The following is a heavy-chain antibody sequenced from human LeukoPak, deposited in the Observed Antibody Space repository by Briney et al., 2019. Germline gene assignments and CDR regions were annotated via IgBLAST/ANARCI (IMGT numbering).Heavy chain of an antibody. V-gene: IGHV3-23*01. Sequence: GGSLRLSCAASGFTFSSYAMSWVRQAPGKGLEWVSAISGSGGSTYYADSVKGRFTISRDNSKNTLYLQMNSLRAEDTAVYYCAKISKGSGSYYTGLDYWGQGTLVTVSS. CDR2: ISGSGGST. D-gene: IGHD3-10*01. CDR3: AKISKGSGSYYTGLDY. J-gene: IGHJ4*02. CDR1: GFTFSSYA.